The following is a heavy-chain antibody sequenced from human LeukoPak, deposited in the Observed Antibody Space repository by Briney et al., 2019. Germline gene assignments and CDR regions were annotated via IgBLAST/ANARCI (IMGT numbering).Heavy chain of an antibody. CDR2: IYTSGST. Sequence: PSETLSLTCTVSGGSISSYYWSWIRQPAGKGLEWIGRIYTSGSTNYNPSLKSRVTMSVDTSKNRFSLKLSSVTAADTAVYYCARVEGVGAKGTEYFQHWGQGTLVTVSS. D-gene: IGHD1-26*01. CDR3: ARVEGVGAKGTEYFQH. J-gene: IGHJ1*01. CDR1: GGSISSYY. V-gene: IGHV4-4*07.